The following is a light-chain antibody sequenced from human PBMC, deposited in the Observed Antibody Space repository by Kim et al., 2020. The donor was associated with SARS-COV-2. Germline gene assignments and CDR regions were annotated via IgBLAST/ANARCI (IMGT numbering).Light chain of an antibody. V-gene: IGLV3-21*04. CDR1: NIGSKS. Sequence: APGKTARITCGGNNIGSKSVPWYQQKPGQAPVLVIYYASDRPSGIPERFSGSNSGNTATLTISRVEAGDEADYYCQVWDSSSDHRVFGGGTKLTVL. J-gene: IGLJ3*02. CDR3: QVWDSSSDHRV. CDR2: YAS.